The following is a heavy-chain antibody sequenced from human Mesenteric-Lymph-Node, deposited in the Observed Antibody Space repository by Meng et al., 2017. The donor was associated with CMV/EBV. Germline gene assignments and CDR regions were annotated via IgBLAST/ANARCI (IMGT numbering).Heavy chain of an antibody. CDR2: ISYDGSNK. CDR1: GFTFSSYG. V-gene: IGHV3-30*19. CDR3: ARDPGHAFDI. Sequence: GESLKISCAASGFTFSSYGLHWVRQAPGKGLEWVAVISYDGSNKYYADSVKGRFTISRDNSKNTLYLQMNSLRDEDTAVYYCARDPGHAFDIWGQGTMVTVSS. J-gene: IGHJ3*02.